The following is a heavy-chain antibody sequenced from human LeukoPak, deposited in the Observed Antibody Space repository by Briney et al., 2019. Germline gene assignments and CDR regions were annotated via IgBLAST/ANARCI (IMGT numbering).Heavy chain of an antibody. D-gene: IGHD3-16*01. Sequence: GGSLRLSCAASGFTFSSACLSWVRQAPGKGLEWVGRIRTKSDGETVDCAAPVKGRFTISRDDSKNTLFLQMNSLKTEDTAVYYCATPALGRRLYYYDYWGQGTLVTVSP. CDR3: ATPALGRRLYYYDY. CDR1: GFTFSSAC. CDR2: IRTKSDGETV. V-gene: IGHV3-15*07. J-gene: IGHJ4*02.